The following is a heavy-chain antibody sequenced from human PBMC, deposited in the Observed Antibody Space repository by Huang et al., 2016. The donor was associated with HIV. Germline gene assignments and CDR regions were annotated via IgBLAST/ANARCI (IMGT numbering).Heavy chain of an antibody. V-gene: IGHV3-21*02. CDR2: ISSDGNYI. Sequence: EVQLVESGGGQVHPGGSLRLSCAVSGFAFSDYGMNWVRQAPGKELEWVASISSDGNYIYYADSVKGRFTISRDNAKNSLSLQINILGAEDTAVYYCARVDSTANMMGVDLWGRGTLVTVFS. CDR1: GFAFSDYG. D-gene: IGHD2-21*02. J-gene: IGHJ4*02. CDR3: ARVDSTANMMGVDL.